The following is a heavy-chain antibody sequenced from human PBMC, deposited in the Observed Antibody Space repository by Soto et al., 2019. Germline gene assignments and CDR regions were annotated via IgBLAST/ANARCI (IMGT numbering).Heavy chain of an antibody. Sequence: PGESLKISYKGSGYSFTSYWISWVRQMPGKGLEWMGRIDPSDSYTNYSPSFQGHVTISADKSISTAYLQWSSLKASDTAMYYCARGDLSNSRWSCHNYYGMDVWGQGTTVTVSS. CDR2: IDPSDSYT. CDR3: ARGDLSNSRWSCHNYYGMDV. J-gene: IGHJ6*02. CDR1: GYSFTSYW. D-gene: IGHD3-3*01. V-gene: IGHV5-10-1*01.